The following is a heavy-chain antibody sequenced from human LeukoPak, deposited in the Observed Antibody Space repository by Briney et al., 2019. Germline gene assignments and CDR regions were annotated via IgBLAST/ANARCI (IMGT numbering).Heavy chain of an antibody. J-gene: IGHJ4*02. CDR3: ARGPRFAIRLIVVVTKGHFDY. CDR2: ISYDGNNK. CDR1: GFTFSNYA. D-gene: IGHD3-22*01. V-gene: IGHV3-30*04. Sequence: GGSLRLSCAASGFTFSNYAMHWVRQALGRGLEWVAAISYDGNNKYYADSVKGRFTISRDNSKNTLYLQMNSLRAEDTAVYYCARGPRFAIRLIVVVTKGHFDYWGQGTLVTVSS.